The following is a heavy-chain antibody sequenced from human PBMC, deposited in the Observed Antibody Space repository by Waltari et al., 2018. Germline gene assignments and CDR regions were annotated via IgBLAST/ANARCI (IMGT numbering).Heavy chain of an antibody. CDR1: GGSISSGSYY. V-gene: IGHV4-61*02. CDR2: IDTRGGT. CDR3: ARDIVVVPALLYYYYGMDV. Sequence: QVQLQESGPGLVKPSQTLSLTCTVSGGSISSGSYYWSWIRQPAGKGLEWIGRIDTRGGTNYNPSRKGRVTISVDTSKNQFSLKLSSVTAADTAVYYCARDIVVVPALLYYYYGMDVWGQGTTVTVSS. D-gene: IGHD2-2*01. J-gene: IGHJ6*02.